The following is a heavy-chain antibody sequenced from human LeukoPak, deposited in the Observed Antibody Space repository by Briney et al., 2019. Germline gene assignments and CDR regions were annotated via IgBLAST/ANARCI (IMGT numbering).Heavy chain of an antibody. CDR3: AKDPRQYCSSPTCYFNWFDP. Sequence: GGSLRLSCAASEFTFSIYGMHWVRQAPGKGLEWVAVISYDGSNEYYADSVKGRFTISRDNSKNTLYLQMNSLRAEDTAVYCCAKDPRQYCSSPTCYFNWFDPWGQGTPVTVSS. CDR1: EFTFSIYG. CDR2: ISYDGSNE. D-gene: IGHD2-2*01. J-gene: IGHJ5*02. V-gene: IGHV3-30*18.